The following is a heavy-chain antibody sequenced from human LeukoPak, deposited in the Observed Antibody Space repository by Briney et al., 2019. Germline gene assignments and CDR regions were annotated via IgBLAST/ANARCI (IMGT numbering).Heavy chain of an antibody. CDR2: ISRDGATT. Sequence: GGSLRLSCAASGFLFEDNNMHWIRHGPGTGLEWVSLISRDGATTSYADSVKGRFTVSRDNSKNSLSLQMNSLRTEDTALYYCAKDLKSSYTFDYWGHGTLVTVSS. J-gene: IGHJ4*01. D-gene: IGHD1-26*01. CDR3: AKDLKSSYTFDY. V-gene: IGHV3-43*01. CDR1: GFLFEDNN.